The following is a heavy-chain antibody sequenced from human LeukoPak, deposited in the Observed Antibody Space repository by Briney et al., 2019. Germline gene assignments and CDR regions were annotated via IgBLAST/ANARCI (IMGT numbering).Heavy chain of an antibody. D-gene: IGHD1-26*01. Sequence: ASVKVSCKASGYAFTDHYIHWVRQAPGQGLECMGWINPNNRGTNYAQKVPGRVTMTRDTSIGTAYMELSRLRSDDTAVYYCAGGIASYSSSYFDYWGQGALVTVSS. CDR2: INPNNRGT. CDR3: AGGIASYSSSYFDY. CDR1: GYAFTDHY. J-gene: IGHJ4*02. V-gene: IGHV1-2*02.